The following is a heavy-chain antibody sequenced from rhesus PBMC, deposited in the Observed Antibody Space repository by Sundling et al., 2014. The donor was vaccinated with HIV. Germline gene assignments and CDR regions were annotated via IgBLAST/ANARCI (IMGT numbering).Heavy chain of an antibody. J-gene: IGHJ1*01. Sequence: EVQLVESGGGLAKPGGSLRLSCAASGFSFSDNYMHWVRQAPGKGLEWVSGISYTGGRIYYADSVKGRCTVSRENAKNTLYLQMDSLRAEDTAVYYCATSYSNYDYFEFWGQGALVTVSS. CDR3: ATSYSNYDYFEF. D-gene: IGHD4-23*01. CDR1: GFSFSDNY. V-gene: IGHV3-59*01. CDR2: ISYTGGRI.